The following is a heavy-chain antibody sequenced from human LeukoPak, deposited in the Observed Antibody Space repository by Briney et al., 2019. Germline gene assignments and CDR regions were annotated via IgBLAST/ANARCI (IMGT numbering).Heavy chain of an antibody. Sequence: ASVKVSCKASGFTFTNYGLTWVRQAPGQGLEWMGWIRAYNGNTNYAQKLQGRVTMTTDTSASTAYMELTSLRSDDTAVYYCARGVRDGMDVWGQGTTVTVSS. J-gene: IGHJ6*02. V-gene: IGHV1-18*01. CDR2: IRAYNGNT. D-gene: IGHD3-10*01. CDR3: ARGVRDGMDV. CDR1: GFTFTNYG.